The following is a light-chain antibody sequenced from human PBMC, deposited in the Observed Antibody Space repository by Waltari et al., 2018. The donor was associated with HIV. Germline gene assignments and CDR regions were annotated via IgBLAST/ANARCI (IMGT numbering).Light chain of an antibody. J-gene: IGLJ2*01. CDR2: ANS. Sequence: QSVLTQPPSVSGAPGQRVTISCTGSSSNIGAGSDVHCYQQLPGTAPKLLIHANSNRPSGVPDRFSGSKSGSSASLAITGLQAEDEAHDYCQSFDSSLTTSGVIFGGGTKLTVL. CDR3: QSFDSSLTTSGVI. CDR1: SSNIGAGSD. V-gene: IGLV1-40*01.